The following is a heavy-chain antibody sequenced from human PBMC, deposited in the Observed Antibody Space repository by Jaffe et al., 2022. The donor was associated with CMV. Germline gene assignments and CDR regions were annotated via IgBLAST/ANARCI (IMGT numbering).Heavy chain of an antibody. CDR3: ARQLQVPVDWFDP. CDR1: GDSIDSSPYY. D-gene: IGHD2-2*01. V-gene: IGHV4-39*01. J-gene: IGHJ5*02. Sequence: QLQLQESGPGLVKPSETLSLICTVSGDSIDSSPYYWSWIRQSPGKGLEWIGGVHSTRSTYNNPSLKSRLNISIDTSKNQFSLKLTSVTAGDTAVYFCARQLQVPVDWFDPWGPGTLVTVSS. CDR2: VHSTRST.